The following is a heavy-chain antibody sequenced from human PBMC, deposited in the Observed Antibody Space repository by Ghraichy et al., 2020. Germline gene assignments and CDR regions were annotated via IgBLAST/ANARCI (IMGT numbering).Heavy chain of an antibody. J-gene: IGHJ5*02. CDR3: AREGIAAAGTGNNWFDP. CDR1: GGSISSYY. CDR2: IYYSGST. V-gene: IGHV4-59*01. D-gene: IGHD6-13*01. Sequence: SETLSLTCTVSGGSISSYYWSWIRQPPGKGLEWIVYIYYSGSTNYNPSLKSRVTISVDTSKNQFSLKLSSVTAADTAVYYCAREGIAAAGTGNNWFDPWGQGTLVTVSS.